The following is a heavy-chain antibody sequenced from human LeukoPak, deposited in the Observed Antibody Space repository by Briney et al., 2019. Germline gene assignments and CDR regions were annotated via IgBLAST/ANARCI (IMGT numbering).Heavy chain of an antibody. D-gene: IGHD2-15*01. Sequence: GGSLRLSCAASGFTFSTSSMSWVRQAPGKGLEWVSVIYSGGSTYYADSVKGRFTISRDNSKNTLYLQMNSLRAEDTAVYYCAREPQGGYCSGGSCSNAFDIWGQGTMVTVSS. CDR2: IYSGGST. V-gene: IGHV3-53*01. CDR3: AREPQGGYCSGGSCSNAFDI. CDR1: GFTFSTSS. J-gene: IGHJ3*02.